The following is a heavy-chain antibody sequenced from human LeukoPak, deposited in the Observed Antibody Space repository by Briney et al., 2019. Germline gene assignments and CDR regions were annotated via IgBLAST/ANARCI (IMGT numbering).Heavy chain of an antibody. J-gene: IGHJ3*02. CDR1: GGSISSGGYY. V-gene: IGHV4-30-2*01. D-gene: IGHD2-2*01. Sequence: SETLSLTCTVSGGSISSGGYYWSWIRQPPGKGLEWIGYIYHSGSTYYNPSLKSRVTISVDRSKNQFSLKLSSVTAADTAVYYCAREGDIVVVPAAFDIWGQGTMVTVSS. CDR3: AREGDIVVVPAAFDI. CDR2: IYHSGST.